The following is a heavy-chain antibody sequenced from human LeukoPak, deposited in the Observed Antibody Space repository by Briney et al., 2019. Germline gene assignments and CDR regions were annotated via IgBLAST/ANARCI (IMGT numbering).Heavy chain of an antibody. CDR2: VSAYNLHT. Sequence: ASVKVSCKTSGYTFTNYGFTWVRQAPGQGLEWMGWVSAYNLHTNYAQSLQGRVTMTTDTSTNTAYMELRSLRSDDTAVYYCARTLGYCGHTNCYEVFDYWGQGTLVTVSS. J-gene: IGHJ4*02. CDR1: GYTFTNYG. CDR3: ARTLGYCGHTNCYEVFDY. V-gene: IGHV1-18*01. D-gene: IGHD2-2*01.